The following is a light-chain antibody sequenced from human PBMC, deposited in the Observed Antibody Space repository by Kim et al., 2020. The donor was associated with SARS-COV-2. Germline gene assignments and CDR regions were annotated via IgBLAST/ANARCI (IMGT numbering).Light chain of an antibody. CDR3: QQHQT. CDR1: QDTNSY. CDR2: DAS. Sequence: DIQMTQSPSSLSASVGDRVTITCQTSQDTNSYLNWYQQKPGDAPKLLIYDASYLETGVPSRFSGSRSGTDFTFTISSLQPEDFATYYCQQHQTFGQGTKLEI. V-gene: IGKV1-33*01. J-gene: IGKJ2*01.